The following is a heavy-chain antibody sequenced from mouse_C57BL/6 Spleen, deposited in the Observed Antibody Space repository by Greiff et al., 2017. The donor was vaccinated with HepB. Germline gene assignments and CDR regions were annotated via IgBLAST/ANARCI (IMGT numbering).Heavy chain of an antibody. CDR1: GFSLTSYG. J-gene: IGHJ2*01. CDR2: IWSGGST. Sequence: QVQLKESGPGLVQPSQSLSITCTVSGFSLTSYGVHWVRQSPGKGLEWLGVIWSGGSTDYNAAFISRLSISKDNSKRQVFFKMNSLQADDTAIYYCARNYYYGSSYRGHYFDYWGQGTTLTVSS. D-gene: IGHD1-1*01. V-gene: IGHV2-2*01. CDR3: ARNYYYGSSYRGHYFDY.